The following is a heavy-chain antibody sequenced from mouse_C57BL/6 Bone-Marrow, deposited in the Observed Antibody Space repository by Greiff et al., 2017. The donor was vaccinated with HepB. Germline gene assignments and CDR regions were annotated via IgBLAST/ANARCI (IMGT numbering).Heavy chain of an antibody. Sequence: DVMLVESGGGLVKPGGSLKLSCAASGFTFSSYAMSWVRQTPEKRLEWVATISDGGSYTYYPDNVKGRFTISRDNAKNNLYLQMSQLKSEDTAMYECERDWGYYGNDDAMDYWGQGTSVTVAS. J-gene: IGHJ4*01. CDR1: GFTFSSYA. V-gene: IGHV5-4*01. CDR3: ERDWGYYGNDDAMDY. CDR2: ISDGGSYT. D-gene: IGHD2-2*01.